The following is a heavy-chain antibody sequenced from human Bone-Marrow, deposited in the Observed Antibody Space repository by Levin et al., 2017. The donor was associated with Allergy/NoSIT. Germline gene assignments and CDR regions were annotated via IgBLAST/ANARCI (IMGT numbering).Heavy chain of an antibody. CDR2: IYPGDSDT. Sequence: PGESLKISCKGSGYSFTSYWIGWVRQMPGKGLEWMGIIYPGDSDTRYSPSFQGQVTISADKSISTAYLQWSSLKASDTAMYYCARLGYYYYDSSGYWWLQNYFDYWGQGTLVTVSS. J-gene: IGHJ4*02. D-gene: IGHD3-22*01. CDR1: GYSFTSYW. CDR3: ARLGYYYYDSSGYWWLQNYFDY. V-gene: IGHV5-51*01.